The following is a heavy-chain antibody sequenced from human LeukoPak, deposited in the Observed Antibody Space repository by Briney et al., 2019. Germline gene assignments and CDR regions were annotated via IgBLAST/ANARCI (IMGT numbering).Heavy chain of an antibody. CDR3: ARDIGYCIGGSCYGNWFDP. D-gene: IGHD2-15*01. V-gene: IGHV1-8*01. CDR2: RNPNSGNT. Sequence: ASVKVSCKASGYTFTSYDINWLRQATGQGLEWMGWRNPNSGNTGYAQKFQGRVTMTRNTSISTAYMELSSLRSEDTAAYYCARDIGYCIGGSCYGNWFDPWGQGALVTVSS. CDR1: GYTFTSYD. J-gene: IGHJ5*02.